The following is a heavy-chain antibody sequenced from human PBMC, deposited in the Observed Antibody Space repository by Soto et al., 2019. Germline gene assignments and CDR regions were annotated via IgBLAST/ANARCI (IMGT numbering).Heavy chain of an antibody. CDR3: TTIKWLAGYGRDMAPFDY. Sequence: TGGSLRLSCAASGFTFSNAWMSLVRQAPGKGLEWVGRIKSKTDGGTTDYAAPVKGRFTISRDDSKNTLYLQMNSPKTEDTAVYYCTTIKWLAGYGRDMAPFDYWGQGTLVTVSS. CDR2: IKSKTDGGTT. CDR1: GFTFSNAW. D-gene: IGHD6-19*01. J-gene: IGHJ4*02. V-gene: IGHV3-15*01.